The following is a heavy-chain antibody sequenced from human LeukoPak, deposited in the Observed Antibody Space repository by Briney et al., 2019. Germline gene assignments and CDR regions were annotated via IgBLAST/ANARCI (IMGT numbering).Heavy chain of an antibody. CDR1: GFIFSSNS. CDR2: ISGSGDRI. CDR3: AREYSSGWFDY. V-gene: IGHV3-23*01. Sequence: GGSLRLYCAASGFIFSSNSMSWVRQAPGKGLEWVSAISGSGDRIFYADSVKGRFTISRDNSKNTLYLQMNSLRAEDTAVYYCAREYSSGWFDYWGQGTLVTVSS. J-gene: IGHJ4*02. D-gene: IGHD6-19*01.